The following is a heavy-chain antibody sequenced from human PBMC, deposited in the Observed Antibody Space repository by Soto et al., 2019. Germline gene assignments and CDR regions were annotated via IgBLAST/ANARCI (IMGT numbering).Heavy chain of an antibody. Sequence: QVQLVQSGPEVKKPGASVKVSCKASGYTFSTYSLNWVRQAPGQGLECMGYISTSSGHAISAQTLHGRVAMTKDTSSSTAYMELESLTSDDTAIYSCARRMIRGVNENEYWGPGTLVTVSS. V-gene: IGHV1-18*04. D-gene: IGHD3-10*01. CDR3: ARRMIRGVNENEY. CDR1: GYTFSTYS. CDR2: ISTSSGHA. J-gene: IGHJ4*02.